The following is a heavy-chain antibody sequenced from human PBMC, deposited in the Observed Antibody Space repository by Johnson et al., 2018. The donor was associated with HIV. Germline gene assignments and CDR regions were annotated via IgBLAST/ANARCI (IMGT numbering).Heavy chain of an antibody. J-gene: IGHJ3*02. Sequence: EQLVESGGGLVQPGGSLRLSCAASGFTFSASWMNWVRQAPGKGLEWVANINQDGSQKNYVDSVKGRFTIYSDNAKNSLFLQMNTLRAEDTAVYYCARDVSYRYDSDGWADAFDIWGQGTMVTVSS. CDR3: ARDVSYRYDSDGWADAFDI. D-gene: IGHD3-22*01. CDR1: GFTFSASW. CDR2: INQDGSQK. V-gene: IGHV3-7*01.